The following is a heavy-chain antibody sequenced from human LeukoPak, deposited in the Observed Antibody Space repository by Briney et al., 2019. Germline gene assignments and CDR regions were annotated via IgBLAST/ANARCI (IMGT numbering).Heavy chain of an antibody. Sequence: SETLSLTCTVSGGSISGYFWSWIRQPPGKGLEWIGYIHASGSTNQSPSLKSRVTISVDTSKNQFSLKLTTVTAADTAVYYCARGRPVTGSFYFDYWGQGTLVTVSS. CDR1: GGSISGYF. V-gene: IGHV4-59*01. CDR2: IHASGST. CDR3: ARGRPVTGSFYFDY. J-gene: IGHJ4*02. D-gene: IGHD1-26*01.